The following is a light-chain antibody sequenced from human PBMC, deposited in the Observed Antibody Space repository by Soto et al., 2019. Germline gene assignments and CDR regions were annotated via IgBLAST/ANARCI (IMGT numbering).Light chain of an antibody. Sequence: EIVLTQSPGTLSLSPGERATLSCRASHSVSSSYVAWYQQKPGQAPRLLMSAASSRANGIPDRFSGSGSWTDFTLSIRRLEAEDCAVYYCQQSSSSPITFGLGTRLESK. CDR2: AAS. V-gene: IGKV3-20*01. CDR3: QQSSSSPIT. J-gene: IGKJ5*01. CDR1: HSVSSSY.